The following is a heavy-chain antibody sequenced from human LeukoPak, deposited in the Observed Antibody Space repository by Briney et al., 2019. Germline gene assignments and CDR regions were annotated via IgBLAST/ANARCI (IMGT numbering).Heavy chain of an antibody. Sequence: SVKVSCKASGGTFSSYDISWVRQAPGQGLEWMGGIIPIFGTANYAQKFQGRVTITADESTSTAYMELSSLRSEDTAVYYCARAIVVVVAATPVLNWFDPWGQGTLVTVSS. V-gene: IGHV1-69*01. CDR1: GGTFSSYD. CDR2: IIPIFGTA. D-gene: IGHD2-15*01. CDR3: ARAIVVVVAATPVLNWFDP. J-gene: IGHJ5*02.